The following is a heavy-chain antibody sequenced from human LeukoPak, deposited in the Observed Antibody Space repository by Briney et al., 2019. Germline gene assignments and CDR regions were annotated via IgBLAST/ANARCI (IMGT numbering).Heavy chain of an antibody. CDR1: GGSFSGYY. CDR2: IYYSGST. D-gene: IGHD2-15*01. J-gene: IGHJ4*02. Sequence: PSETLSLTCAVYGGSFSGYYWSWIRQPPGKGLEWIGYIYYSGSTNYNPSLKSRVTISVDTSKNQFSLKLSSVTAADTAVYYCARATRYCSGGSCLYYFDYWGQGTLVTVSS. CDR3: ARATRYCSGGSCLYYFDY. V-gene: IGHV4-59*08.